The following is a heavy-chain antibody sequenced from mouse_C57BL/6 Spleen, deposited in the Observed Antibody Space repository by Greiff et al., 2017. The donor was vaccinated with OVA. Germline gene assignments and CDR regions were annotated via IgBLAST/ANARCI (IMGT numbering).Heavy chain of an antibody. CDR3: ARRSRDWYFDV. Sequence: EVKLMESGPGLVKPSQSLSLTCSVTGYSITSGYYWNWIRQFPGNKLEWMGYISYDGSNNYNPSLKNRISITRDTSKNQFFLKLNSVTTEDTATYYCARRSRDWYFDVWGTGTTVTVSS. CDR2: ISYDGSN. J-gene: IGHJ1*03. V-gene: IGHV3-6*01. CDR1: GYSITSGYY. D-gene: IGHD1-1*01.